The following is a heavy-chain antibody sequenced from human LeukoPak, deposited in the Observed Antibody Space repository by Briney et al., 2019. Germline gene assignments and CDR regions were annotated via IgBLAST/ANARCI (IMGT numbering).Heavy chain of an antibody. CDR1: GYSFTSYW. CDR3: ASPRRSVLTSAFDI. CDR2: IYLGDSDT. D-gene: IGHD3-3*01. J-gene: IGHJ3*02. V-gene: IGHV5-51*01. Sequence: HGESLKISCKGSGYSFTSYWIGWVRQMPGKGLEWMGIIYLGDSDTRYSPSLQGQVTISADKSISTAYLQWSSLKASDTAIYYCASPRRSVLTSAFDIWGQRTMVNGSS.